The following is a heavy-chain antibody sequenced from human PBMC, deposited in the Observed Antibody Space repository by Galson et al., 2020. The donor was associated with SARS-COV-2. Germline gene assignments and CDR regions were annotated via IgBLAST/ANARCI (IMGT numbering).Heavy chain of an antibody. CDR1: GFTFSDYA. V-gene: IGHV3-23*01. D-gene: IGHD3-9*01. J-gene: IGHJ4*02. Sequence: GGSLRLSCAASGFTFSDYAMSWVRQAPGKGLEWVSAISGGGGRTAYADSVRGRFTISRDTSENTVYLQMTSLRTEDTAVYFCAKRPSSSYDILTGYLDSWGQGTLVTVSS. CDR3: AKRPSSSYDILTGYLDS. CDR2: ISGGGGRT.